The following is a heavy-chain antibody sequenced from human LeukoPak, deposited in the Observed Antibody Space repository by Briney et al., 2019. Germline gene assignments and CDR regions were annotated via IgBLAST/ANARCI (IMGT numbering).Heavy chain of an antibody. D-gene: IGHD3-3*01. CDR2: MNPNSGNT. J-gene: IGHJ4*02. CDR1: GYTFTSYD. V-gene: IGHV1-8*03. CDR3: ARGIFLEWLHAYYFDY. Sequence: GASVKVSCKASGYTFTSYDINWVRQATGQGLEWMGWMNPNSGNTGYAQKFQGRVTITRNTSISTAYMELSSLRSEDTAVYYCARGIFLEWLHAYYFDYWGQGTLVTVSS.